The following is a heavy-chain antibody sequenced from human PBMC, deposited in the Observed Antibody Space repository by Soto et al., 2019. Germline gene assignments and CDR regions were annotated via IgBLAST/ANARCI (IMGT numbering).Heavy chain of an antibody. Sequence: QVQLVQSGAEVKKPGSSVKVSCKASGGTFSSYAISWVRQAPGQGLEWMGGIIPIFGTANYAQTFQGRVTINADKSTSTAYMERSSLRSEDTAVYYCARGLDCSGCSCYDNIWGQGTMVTVSS. J-gene: IGHJ3*02. V-gene: IGHV1-69*06. CDR1: GGTFSSYA. D-gene: IGHD2-15*01. CDR3: ARGLDCSGCSCYDNI. CDR2: IIPIFGTA.